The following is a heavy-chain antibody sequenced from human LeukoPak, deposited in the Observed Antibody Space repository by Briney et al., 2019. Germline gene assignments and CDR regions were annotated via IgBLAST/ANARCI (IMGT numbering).Heavy chain of an antibody. CDR1: GGSIRNYY. CDR3: AKSDGSGSHFDY. CDR2: VYHTGNT. Sequence: SETLSLTCTVSGGSIRNYYWSWIRQPPGKGLEWIGYVYHTGNTKYNPSLESRAAISIDTSKNQFSLKLSSVTAADSAVYYCAKSDGSGSHFDYWGQGTLVTVSS. J-gene: IGHJ4*02. D-gene: IGHD3-10*01. V-gene: IGHV4-59*03.